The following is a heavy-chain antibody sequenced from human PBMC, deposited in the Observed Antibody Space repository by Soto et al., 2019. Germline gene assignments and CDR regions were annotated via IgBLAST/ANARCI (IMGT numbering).Heavy chain of an antibody. CDR3: ASTYYNASSGPFDY. J-gene: IGHJ4*02. Sequence: QVQLQESGPGLVKPSQTLSLTCTVSGGSISSGNYYWSWIRQHPGKGLEWIGYIYYSGSTYYNPSLKRRVTIPVDTSKNQFSLKLSSVTAADTAVYYCASTYYNASSGPFDYWGQGTLVTVSS. CDR1: GGSISSGNYY. D-gene: IGHD3-22*01. V-gene: IGHV4-31*03. CDR2: IYYSGST.